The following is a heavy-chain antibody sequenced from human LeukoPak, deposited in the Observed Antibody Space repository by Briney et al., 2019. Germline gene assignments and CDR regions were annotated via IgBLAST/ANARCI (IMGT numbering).Heavy chain of an antibody. CDR1: NGSFSGYY. V-gene: IGHV4-34*01. CDR3: ARGGTTHYYGSGTSP. J-gene: IGHJ5*02. D-gene: IGHD3-10*01. CDR2: INNSGVT. Sequence: PSETLSLTCAVHNGSFSGYYWTWIRQAPGKGLEWIGEINNSGVTYSNPSLESRVTISRDTSNIQFSLQLKSVTAADTAVYYCARGGTTHYYGSGTSPWGQGTLVVVSS.